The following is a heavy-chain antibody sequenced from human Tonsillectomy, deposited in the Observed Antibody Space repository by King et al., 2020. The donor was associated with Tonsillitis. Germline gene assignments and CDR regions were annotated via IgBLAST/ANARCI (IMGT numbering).Heavy chain of an antibody. J-gene: IGHJ5*02. CDR3: ARVTDYDFWSGFSKWFDP. V-gene: IGHV1-69*06. CDR2: IIPIFGTA. Sequence: QLVQSGAEVKKPGSSVKVSCKASGGTLRSYDISWVRQAPGQGLEWMGGIIPIFGTANYAQKFQGRVTISANKSTTTAYMELSSLRSEDTAVYYCARVTDYDFWSGFSKWFDPWGQGTLVTVSS. CDR1: GGTLRSYD. D-gene: IGHD3-3*01.